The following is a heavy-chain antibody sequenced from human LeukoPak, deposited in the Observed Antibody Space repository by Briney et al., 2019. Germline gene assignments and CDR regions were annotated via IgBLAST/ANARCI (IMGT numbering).Heavy chain of an antibody. Sequence: PGGSLRLSCEASGFTFSNFGMHWVRQAPGKGLEWVAIISYDGSTKYYADSVKSRFSISRDNSKNTLYLQMNSLRVEDTAVYYCATPPTAYTSGSLGYWGQGTLATVSS. CDR1: GFTFSNFG. D-gene: IGHD3-22*01. V-gene: IGHV3-30*03. J-gene: IGHJ4*02. CDR3: ATPPTAYTSGSLGY. CDR2: ISYDGSTK.